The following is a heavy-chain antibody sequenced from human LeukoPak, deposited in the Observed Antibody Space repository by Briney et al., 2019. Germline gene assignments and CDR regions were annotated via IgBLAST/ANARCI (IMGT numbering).Heavy chain of an antibody. CDR1: GFTFSTYW. CDR2: VKPDGSET. CDR3: GRDRATY. J-gene: IGHJ4*02. V-gene: IGHV3-7*01. Sequence: GGSLRLSCAASGFTFSTYWMSWVRQAPGKGLEWVASVKPDGSETYYVDSVTGRFTISRDNAKNSLYVQMNSLRGEDTAGYYCGRDRATYCGQGTLVSVSS.